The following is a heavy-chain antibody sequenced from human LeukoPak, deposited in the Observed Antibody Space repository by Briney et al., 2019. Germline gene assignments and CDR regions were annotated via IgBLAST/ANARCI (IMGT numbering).Heavy chain of an antibody. D-gene: IGHD2-2*01. CDR2: INHSGST. CDR3: ARRCSSTSCYLVWWFDP. V-gene: IGHV4-34*01. CDR1: GGSFSGYY. Sequence: SETLSLTCAVYGGSFSGYYWSWIRQPPGKGMEWIGEINHSGSTNYNPSLKSRVTISVDTSKNQFSLRLSSVTAADTAVYYCARRCSSTSCYLVWWFDPWGQGTLVTVSS. J-gene: IGHJ5*02.